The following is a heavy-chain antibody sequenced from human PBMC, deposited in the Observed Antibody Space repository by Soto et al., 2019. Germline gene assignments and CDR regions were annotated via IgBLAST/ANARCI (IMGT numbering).Heavy chain of an antibody. J-gene: IGHJ6*02. CDR3: ARDVRGYGMIRRYYGMDV. CDR1: GGSISSSNW. Sequence: PSETLSLTCAVSGGSISSSNWWSWVRQPPGKGLEWIGEIYHSGSTNYNPSLKSRVTISVDKSKNQFSLKLSSVTAADTAVYYCARDVRGYGMIRRYYGMDVWGQETTVTVSS. CDR2: IYHSGST. V-gene: IGHV4-4*02. D-gene: IGHD5-12*01.